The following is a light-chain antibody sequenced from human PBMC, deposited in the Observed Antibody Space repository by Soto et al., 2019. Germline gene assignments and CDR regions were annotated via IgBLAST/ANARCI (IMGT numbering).Light chain of an antibody. CDR2: SAS. CDR3: QQSAISWT. Sequence: EIVLTQSPGTLSLSPGERVTLSCRASQSVSSDYLAWYQQKPGQAPRLLIYSASSRAAGIPDRFSGSGSGTDFTLTIGGLEPEDFAVYFCQQSAISWTFGQGTKVDIK. CDR1: QSVSSDY. J-gene: IGKJ1*01. V-gene: IGKV3-20*01.